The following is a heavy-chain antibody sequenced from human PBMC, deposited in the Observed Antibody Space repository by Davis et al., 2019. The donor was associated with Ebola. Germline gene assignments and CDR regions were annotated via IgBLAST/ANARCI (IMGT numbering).Heavy chain of an antibody. CDR2: IYYSGST. Sequence: PGGSLRLSCTVSGGSISSSSYYWGWIRQPPGKGLEWIGSIYYSGSTYYNPSLKSRVTISVDTSKNQFSLKLSSVTAADTAVYYCARHVASLRGIAAAGTSDYWGQGTLVTVSS. J-gene: IGHJ4*02. D-gene: IGHD6-13*01. CDR3: ARHVASLRGIAAAGTSDY. V-gene: IGHV4-39*01. CDR1: GGSISSSSYY.